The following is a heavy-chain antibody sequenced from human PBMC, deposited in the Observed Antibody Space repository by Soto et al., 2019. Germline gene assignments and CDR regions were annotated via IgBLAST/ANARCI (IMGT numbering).Heavy chain of an antibody. J-gene: IGHJ5*02. D-gene: IGHD3-3*01. CDR2: IYHSGTT. CDR1: GDSITSIYY. CDR3: ARDVGLQHDTGYYDFWSGKNNWFDP. V-gene: IGHV4-38-2*02. Sequence: KTSETLSLTCAVSGDSITSIYYWAWIRQPPGRGLEWIASIYHSGTTYYNPSLKSRVTISVDTSKNQFSLRLSSVTAADTAVYYCARDVGLQHDTGYYDFWSGKNNWFDPWGQGILVTVSS.